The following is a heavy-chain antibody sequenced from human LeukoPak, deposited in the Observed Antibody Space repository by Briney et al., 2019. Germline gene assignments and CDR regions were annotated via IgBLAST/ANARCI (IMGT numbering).Heavy chain of an antibody. V-gene: IGHV4-30-4*08. D-gene: IGHD4-11*01. CDR1: GGSFSGYY. CDR2: IYYSGST. J-gene: IGHJ4*02. Sequence: TLSLTCAVYGGSFSGYYWSWIRQPPGKGLEWIGYIYYSGSTYYNPSLKSRVTISVDTSKNQFSLKLSSVTAADTAVYYCARADPLTTVTIDYWGQGTLVTVSS. CDR3: ARADPLTTVTIDY.